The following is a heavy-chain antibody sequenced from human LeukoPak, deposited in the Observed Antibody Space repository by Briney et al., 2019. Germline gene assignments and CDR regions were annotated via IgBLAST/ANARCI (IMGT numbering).Heavy chain of an antibody. J-gene: IGHJ4*02. D-gene: IGHD2-8*02. V-gene: IGHV4-39*07. CDR3: ARDYVVDSTLVAFFDY. CDR1: GGSINKATYY. Sequence: SETLSLTCTVSGGSINKATYYWRWLRQPPGKGLEWLGSLSSSGSTYYNPSLKARVTSSLDTSKNQFSLKLSSVTAADTAVYYCARDYVVDSTLVAFFDYWGQGRLVTVSS. CDR2: LSSSGST.